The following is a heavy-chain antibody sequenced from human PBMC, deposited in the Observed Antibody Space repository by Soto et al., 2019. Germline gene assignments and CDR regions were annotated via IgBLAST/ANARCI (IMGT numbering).Heavy chain of an antibody. J-gene: IGHJ4*02. Sequence: PSETLSLTCTVSGASVNSVSYYWGWIRQPPGRGLEWIGNIDYNGVTYSNPSLKSRVTISRDTSKNQFSLKLTSVTAADTALYYCGKVLVGATGHTDSDSWGPGTLVTVSS. V-gene: IGHV4-39*01. CDR1: GASVNSVSYY. D-gene: IGHD2-15*01. CDR2: IDYNGVT. CDR3: GKVLVGATGHTDSDS.